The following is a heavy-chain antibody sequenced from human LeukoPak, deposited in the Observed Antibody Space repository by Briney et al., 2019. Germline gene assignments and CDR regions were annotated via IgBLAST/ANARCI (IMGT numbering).Heavy chain of an antibody. CDR2: IDTSGST. CDR3: AREGSSWYRALDY. CDR1: GGSISSYY. D-gene: IGHD6-13*01. J-gene: IGHJ4*02. V-gene: IGHV4-4*07. Sequence: SETLSLTCSVSGGSISSYYWSWIRQPAGKGLEWIGRIDTSGSTNHNPSLKSRVTMSLDMSKKQFSLKLSSVTAADTAVYYCAREGSSWYRALDYWGQGTLVTVSS.